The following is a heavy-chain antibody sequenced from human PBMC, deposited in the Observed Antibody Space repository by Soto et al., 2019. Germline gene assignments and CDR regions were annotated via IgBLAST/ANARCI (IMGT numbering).Heavy chain of an antibody. J-gene: IGHJ4*02. CDR3: ARVGGYYGDYPNFDY. D-gene: IGHD4-17*01. Sequence: LSLTCTVSGGSISSFYWTWIRQPPGKGLEWIGNIYYAGSTNYNPSRKSRVTISVDTSKNQFSLKVTSVTAADTAVYYCARVGGYYGDYPNFDYWGQGTLVTVSS. CDR2: IYYAGST. V-gene: IGHV4-59*01. CDR1: GGSISSFY.